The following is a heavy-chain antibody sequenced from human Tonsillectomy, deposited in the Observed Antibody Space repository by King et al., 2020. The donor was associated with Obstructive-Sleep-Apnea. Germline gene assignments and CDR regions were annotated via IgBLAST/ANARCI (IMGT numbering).Heavy chain of an antibody. CDR2: ISYDGSNK. D-gene: IGHD4-17*01. J-gene: IGHJ6*02. CDR3: AKGRVEYVDYGSYYYYGMDV. CDR1: GFPFSSYG. Sequence: VQLVESGGGVVQPGRSLRLSCAASGFPFSSYGIHWVRQAPGKGLEWVAVISYDGSNKYYADSVKGRFTISRDNSKNTLYLQMNSLRAEDTAVYYCAKGRVEYVDYGSYYYYGMDVWGQGTTVTVSS. V-gene: IGHV3-30*18.